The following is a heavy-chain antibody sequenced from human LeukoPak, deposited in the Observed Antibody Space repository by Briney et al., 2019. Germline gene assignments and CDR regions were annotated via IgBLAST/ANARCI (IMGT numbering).Heavy chain of an antibody. J-gene: IGHJ4*02. CDR1: GYTFTSYY. CDR3: ATGGHYDSSGYYFENDY. D-gene: IGHD3-22*01. Sequence: ASVKVSCKAPGYTFTSYYMHWVRQAPGQGLEWMGIINPSGGSTSYAQKFQGRVTMTRDTSTSTVYMELSSLRSEDTAVYYCATGGHYDSSGYYFENDYWGQGTLVTVSS. V-gene: IGHV1-46*01. CDR2: INPSGGST.